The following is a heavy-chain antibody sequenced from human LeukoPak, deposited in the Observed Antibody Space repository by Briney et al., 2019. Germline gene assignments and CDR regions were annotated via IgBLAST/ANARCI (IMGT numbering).Heavy chain of an antibody. CDR2: IYSGGST. V-gene: IGHV3-NL1*01. Sequence: GGSLRLSCTASGFNFNEHGMHWVRQAPGKGLEWVSVIYSGGSTYYADSVKGRFTISRDNSKNTPYLQMNSLRAEDTAVYYCASSGLEYWGQGTLVTVSS. D-gene: IGHD6-19*01. CDR3: ASSGLEY. J-gene: IGHJ4*02. CDR1: GFNFNEHG.